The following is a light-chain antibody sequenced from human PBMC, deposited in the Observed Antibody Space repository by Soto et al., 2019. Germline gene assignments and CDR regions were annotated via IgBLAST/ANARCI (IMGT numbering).Light chain of an antibody. CDR2: DVS. Sequence: SALTQPRSVSGSPGQSVTISCTGTSSDIGNYNYVSWYQQYPGKAPKLIIYDVSKRPSGIPDRFFGSKFGNTASLTISGLQAEDEADYYCCSYAGSFIFVFGTGTKV. CDR1: SSDIGNYNY. J-gene: IGLJ1*01. CDR3: CSYAGSFIFV. V-gene: IGLV2-11*01.